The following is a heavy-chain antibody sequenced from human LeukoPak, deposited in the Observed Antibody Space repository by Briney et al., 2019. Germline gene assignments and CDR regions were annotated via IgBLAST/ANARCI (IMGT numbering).Heavy chain of an antibody. Sequence: PGGSLRLSCAASGFTFSSYSMNWVRRAPGKGLEWVSSISSSSSYIYYADSVKGRFTISRDNAKNSLYLQMNSLRAEDTAVYYCASLSLRYFDWPLDYWGQGTLVTVSS. CDR1: GFTFSSYS. J-gene: IGHJ4*02. CDR3: ASLSLRYFDWPLDY. V-gene: IGHV3-21*01. D-gene: IGHD3-9*01. CDR2: ISSSSSYI.